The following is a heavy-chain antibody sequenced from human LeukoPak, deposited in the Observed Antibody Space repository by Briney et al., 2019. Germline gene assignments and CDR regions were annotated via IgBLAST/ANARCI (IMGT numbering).Heavy chain of an antibody. D-gene: IGHD3-10*01. J-gene: IGHJ5*01. V-gene: IGHV3-48*03. Sequence: PGGSLRLSCAASGSSFSSYEMNWVRQAPGKGLEWVSYISSSGSTIYNADSVKGRFTISRDNAKNSLYLQMNSLRAEDTAVYYCARGYYYGSGTLGPFDSWGQGTLVTVSS. CDR3: ARGYYYGSGTLGPFDS. CDR1: GSSFSSYE. CDR2: ISSSGSTI.